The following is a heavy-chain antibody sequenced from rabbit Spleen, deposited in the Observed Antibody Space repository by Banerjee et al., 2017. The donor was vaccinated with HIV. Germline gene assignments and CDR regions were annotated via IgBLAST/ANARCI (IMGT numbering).Heavy chain of an antibody. D-gene: IGHD4-2*01. Sequence: QEQLKETGGGLVQPGGSLTLSCKASGFDLSSYGVTWVRQAPGKGLEWIVYIDPIFGVSYYATWPKGRFTISKTSSTTVTLQMTSLTAADTATYFCARNYVNAFDPWGQGTLVTVS. CDR1: GFDLSSYG. CDR2: IDPIFGVS. V-gene: IGHV1S39*01. CDR3: ARNYVNAFDP. J-gene: IGHJ2*01.